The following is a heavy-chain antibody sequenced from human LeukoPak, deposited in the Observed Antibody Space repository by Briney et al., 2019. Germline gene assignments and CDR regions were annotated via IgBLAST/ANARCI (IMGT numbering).Heavy chain of an antibody. D-gene: IGHD6-19*01. CDR2: INSDGSST. CDR3: AKTRSGYTSGCFDF. Sequence: GGSLRLSCAASGFTFSSYWMHWVRQTPGKGLVWVSRINSDGSSTTYADSVKGRFTISRDNAKNTLYLQMNSLRAEDTALYYCAKTRSGYTSGCFDFWGQGTLVTVSS. J-gene: IGHJ4*02. V-gene: IGHV3-74*01. CDR1: GFTFSSYW.